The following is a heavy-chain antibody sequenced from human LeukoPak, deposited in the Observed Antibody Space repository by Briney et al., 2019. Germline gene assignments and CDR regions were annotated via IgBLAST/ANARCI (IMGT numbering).Heavy chain of an antibody. V-gene: IGHV4-31*03. CDR3: ARARALQQWLGGYFDY. Sequence: SETLSLTCTVSGGSISSGGYYWSWIRQHPGKGLEWIGYIYYSGSTYYNRSLKSRVTISVDTSKNQFSLKLSSVTAADTAVYYCARARALQQWLGGYFDYWGQGTLVTVSS. D-gene: IGHD6-19*01. CDR1: GGSISSGGYY. J-gene: IGHJ4*02. CDR2: IYYSGST.